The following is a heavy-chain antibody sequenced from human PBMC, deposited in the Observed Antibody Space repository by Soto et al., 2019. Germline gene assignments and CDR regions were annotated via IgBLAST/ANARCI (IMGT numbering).Heavy chain of an antibody. CDR1: GFTFSMYW. D-gene: IGHD1-1*01. CDR2: INDDGSHT. V-gene: IGHV3-74*01. Sequence: LRLSCAASGFTFSMYWMHWVRQVPGKGPEWVSRINDDGSHTNYADSVKGRFTISRDNAKNTLYLQMNDLRAEDTAVYYVTSGPRSTSTGTGAFWGQGTLVTVSS. CDR3: TSGPRSTSTGTGAF. J-gene: IGHJ4*02.